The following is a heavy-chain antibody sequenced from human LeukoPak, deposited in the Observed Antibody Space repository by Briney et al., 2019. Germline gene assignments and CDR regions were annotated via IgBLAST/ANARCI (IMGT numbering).Heavy chain of an antibody. V-gene: IGHV1-46*01. Sequence: ASVKVSCKAPGYTFTSYYMHWVRQAPGQGLEWMGLINPSGGSTSYAQKFQGRVTMTRDMSTSTVYMELSSLRSEDTAVYYCARASMTTVTNPLNFDYWGQGTLVTVSS. CDR2: INPSGGST. CDR3: ARASMTTVTNPLNFDY. J-gene: IGHJ4*02. CDR1: GYTFTSYY. D-gene: IGHD4-11*01.